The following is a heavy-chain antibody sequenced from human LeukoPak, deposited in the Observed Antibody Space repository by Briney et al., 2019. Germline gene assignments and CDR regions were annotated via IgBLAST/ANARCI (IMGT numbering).Heavy chain of an antibody. CDR1: GDSISSYY. V-gene: IGHV4-4*07. CDR2: ISTSGRT. J-gene: IGHJ3*01. CDR3: ARSMVRGRLGVNGV. Sequence: SETLSLTCTVSGDSISSYYWSWIRQPAGKGLEWIGRISTSGRTNYNPSLKSRVTMSVDTSKNQFSLNLSSVTAADTAVYYCARSMVRGRLGVNGVWGQGTMVTVSS. D-gene: IGHD3-10*01.